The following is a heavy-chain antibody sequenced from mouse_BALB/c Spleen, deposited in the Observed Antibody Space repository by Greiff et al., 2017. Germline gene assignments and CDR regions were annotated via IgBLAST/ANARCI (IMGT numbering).Heavy chain of an antibody. D-gene: IGHD2-4*01. CDR3: ARPIYYDYDGFAY. V-gene: IGHV7-3*02. Sequence: EVKLVESGGGLVQPGGSLRLSCATSGFTFTDYYMSWVRQPPGKALEWLGFIRNKANGYTTEYSASVKGRFTISRDNSQSILYLQMNTLRAEDSATYYCARPIYYDYDGFAYWGQGTLVTVSA. CDR1: GFTFTDYY. J-gene: IGHJ3*01. CDR2: IRNKANGYTT.